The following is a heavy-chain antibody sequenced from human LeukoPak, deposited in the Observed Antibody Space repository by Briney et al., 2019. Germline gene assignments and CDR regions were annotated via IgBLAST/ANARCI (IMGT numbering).Heavy chain of an antibody. J-gene: IGHJ6*03. D-gene: IGHD2-2*01. CDR3: ARVGYCSSTRCSYYMDV. Sequence: ASVKVSCKASGYTFTSCDINWVRQATGQGLEWMGWMNPNSGNTGYAQKFQGRVTITRNTSIGTAYMELSSLRSEDTAVYYCARVGYCSSTRCSYYMDVWGKGTTVTVSS. CDR1: GYTFTSCD. V-gene: IGHV1-8*03. CDR2: MNPNSGNT.